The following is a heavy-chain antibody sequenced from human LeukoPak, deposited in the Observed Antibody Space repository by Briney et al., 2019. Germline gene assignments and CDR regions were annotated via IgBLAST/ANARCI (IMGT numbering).Heavy chain of an antibody. CDR2: IKPDGSEK. CDR3: AREYSTYFDP. Sequence: GGSLRLSCAASGFTFSRYWMPWVRQAPGKGLQWVANIKPDGSEKYYVDSVKGRFTISRDNAKNSLYLQMNSLRAEDTAVYYCAREYSTYFDPWGQGTLVTVSS. V-gene: IGHV3-7*01. D-gene: IGHD6-13*01. J-gene: IGHJ5*02. CDR1: GFTFSRYW.